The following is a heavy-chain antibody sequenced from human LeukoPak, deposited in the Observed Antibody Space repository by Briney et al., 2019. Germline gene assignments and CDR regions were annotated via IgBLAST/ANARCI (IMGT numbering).Heavy chain of an antibody. CDR1: GFIFNSYW. D-gene: IGHD3-16*01. Sequence: GGSLRLSCAASGFIFNSYWMNWLRQAPGKGLEWVANVDQDGSEKYYVGSVKGRFTISRDNAKNSLYLQMNSLRVEDTAVYYCARGWASSRRKAFDIWGQGTMVTVPS. J-gene: IGHJ3*02. CDR2: VDQDGSEK. V-gene: IGHV3-7*03. CDR3: ARGWASSRRKAFDI.